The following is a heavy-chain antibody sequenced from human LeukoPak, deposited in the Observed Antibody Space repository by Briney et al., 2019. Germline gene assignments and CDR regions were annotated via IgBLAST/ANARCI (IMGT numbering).Heavy chain of an antibody. J-gene: IGHJ4*02. CDR3: AKAPMEDSWYLHFDY. CDR1: GLTVSNNY. Sequence: GGSLRLSCAASGLTVSNNYMSWVRQAPGKGLEWVSVIYSGGNTYYADSVKGRFTISRDNSKNTLYLQINSLRAEDTAIYYCAKAPMEDSWYLHFDYWGQGTLVTVSS. V-gene: IGHV3-53*01. CDR2: IYSGGNT. D-gene: IGHD6-13*01.